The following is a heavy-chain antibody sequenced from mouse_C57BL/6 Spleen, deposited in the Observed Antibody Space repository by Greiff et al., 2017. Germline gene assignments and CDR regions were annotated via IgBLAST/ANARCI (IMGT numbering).Heavy chain of an antibody. CDR2: FYPGSGSI. J-gene: IGHJ3*01. CDR1: GYTFTEYT. CDR3: ARHGLGYYGSSYMGFAY. Sequence: QVQLQQSGAVLVKPGASVKLSCKASGYTFTEYTIHWVKQRSGQGLEWIGWFYPGSGSIKYNEKFKDKATLTADKSSSTVYMELSRLTSEDSAVYFGARHGLGYYGSSYMGFAYWGQGTLVTVSA. V-gene: IGHV1-62-2*01. D-gene: IGHD1-1*01.